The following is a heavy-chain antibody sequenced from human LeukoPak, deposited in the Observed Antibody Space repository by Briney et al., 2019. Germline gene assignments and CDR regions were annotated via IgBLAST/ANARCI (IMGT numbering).Heavy chain of an antibody. Sequence: PSETLSLTCTVSGGSVRSYYWSWIRQLPGKGLEWIGYIYYSGTTNYNPSLKSRVTISLDTSKNQFSLKLNSVTAADTAVYYCASAIVIPAWAFDLWGQGTVVTVSS. CDR3: ASAIVIPAWAFDL. D-gene: IGHD2/OR15-2a*01. V-gene: IGHV4-59*02. CDR2: IYYSGTT. J-gene: IGHJ3*01. CDR1: GGSVRSYY.